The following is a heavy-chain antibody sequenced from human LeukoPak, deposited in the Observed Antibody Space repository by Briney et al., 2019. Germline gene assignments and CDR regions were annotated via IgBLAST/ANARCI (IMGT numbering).Heavy chain of an antibody. CDR2: IRYDESTK. V-gene: IGHV3-30*02. Sequence: PGESLRLSCAASGFTFSSYGMHWVRQAPGKGLEWVAFIRYDESTKFYADSVKGRFTISRDNSKNTLYLQMNSLRAEDTAVYYCARAYYYDSSGTPYQHSDAFDIWGQGTMVTVSS. J-gene: IGHJ3*02. CDR1: GFTFSSYG. CDR3: ARAYYYDSSGTPYQHSDAFDI. D-gene: IGHD3-22*01.